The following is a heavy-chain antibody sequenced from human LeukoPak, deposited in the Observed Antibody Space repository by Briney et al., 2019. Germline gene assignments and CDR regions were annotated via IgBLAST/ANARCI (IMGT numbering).Heavy chain of an antibody. V-gene: IGHV1-18*04. Sequence: ASVKVSCKASGYTFTGHYLHWVRQAPGQGLEWMGWISAYNGNTNYAQKLQGRVTMTTDTSTSTAYMELRSLRSDDTAVYYCARYCSSTSCYYYYYYGMDVWGQGTTVTVSS. D-gene: IGHD2-2*01. J-gene: IGHJ6*02. CDR3: ARYCSSTSCYYYYYYGMDV. CDR1: GYTFTGHY. CDR2: ISAYNGNT.